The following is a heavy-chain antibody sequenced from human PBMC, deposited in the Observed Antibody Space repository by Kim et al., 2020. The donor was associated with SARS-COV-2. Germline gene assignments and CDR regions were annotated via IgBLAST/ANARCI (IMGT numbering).Heavy chain of an antibody. CDR1: GGSISSYY. D-gene: IGHD5-12*01. CDR2: IYYSGST. J-gene: IGHJ4*02. V-gene: IGHV4-59*01. CDR3: ASIRDGYNFVY. Sequence: SETLSLTCTVSGGSISSYYWSWIRQPPGKGLEWIGYIYYSGSTNYNPSLKSRVTISVDTSKNQFSLKLSSVTAADTAVYYCASIRDGYNFVYWGQGTLVT.